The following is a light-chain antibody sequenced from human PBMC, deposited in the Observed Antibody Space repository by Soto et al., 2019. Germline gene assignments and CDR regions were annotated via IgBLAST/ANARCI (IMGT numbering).Light chain of an antibody. CDR2: LGS. V-gene: IGKV2-28*01. CDR3: MQALQSPYT. Sequence: DNVMSQSRLSLPVTPGEPASISCRSSQSLLHSNGYNYLDWYLQKPGQSPQLLISLGSNRASGVPARFSGSGSATDFTLNIARVEAEDFGLYYCMQALQSPYTLGQGTKLEIK. CDR1: QSLLHSNGYNY. J-gene: IGKJ2*01.